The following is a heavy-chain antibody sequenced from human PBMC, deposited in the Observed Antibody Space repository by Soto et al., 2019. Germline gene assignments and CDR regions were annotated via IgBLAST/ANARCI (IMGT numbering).Heavy chain of an antibody. Sequence: GGSLRLSCAASGFTFSYYTMNWVRQAPGKGLEWVSSIISSDYIYYADSVKGRFTISRDNAKNSVYLQMDSLRAEDTAVYYCARDRESLSYWGQGTLVTVSS. CDR2: IISSDYI. J-gene: IGHJ4*02. CDR3: ARDRESLSY. V-gene: IGHV3-21*01. CDR1: GFTFSYYT.